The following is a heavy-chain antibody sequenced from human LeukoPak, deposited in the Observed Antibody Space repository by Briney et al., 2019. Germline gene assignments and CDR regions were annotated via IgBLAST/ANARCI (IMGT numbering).Heavy chain of an antibody. V-gene: IGHV4-34*01. CDR1: GGSFSGFD. D-gene: IGHD2-15*01. CDR3: ARSGRIGCSGGSCHLNMDV. CDR2: INHSGST. J-gene: IGHJ6*03. Sequence: PSETLSLTCAVYGGSFSGFDWSWIRRPPGKGPEWIGEINHSGSTNYNPSLKSRVTISVDTSKNQFSVKLSSVTAADTAVYYCARSGRIGCSGGSCHLNMDVWGKGTTVTISS.